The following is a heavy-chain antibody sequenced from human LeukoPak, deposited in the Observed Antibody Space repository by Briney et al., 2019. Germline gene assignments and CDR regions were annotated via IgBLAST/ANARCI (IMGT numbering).Heavy chain of an antibody. D-gene: IGHD1-1*01. J-gene: IGHJ5*02. CDR3: ARVGGTSSFDP. CDR2: INPSGGST. V-gene: IGHV1-46*01. CDR1: GYTFTGYY. Sequence: DSVKVSCKAPGYTFTGYYIHWVRQAPGQGLEWMGIINPSGGSTSYAEKFQGRVTMTRDTSTSTVYMELSSLRSEDTAVYYCARVGGTSSFDPWGQGTLVTVSS.